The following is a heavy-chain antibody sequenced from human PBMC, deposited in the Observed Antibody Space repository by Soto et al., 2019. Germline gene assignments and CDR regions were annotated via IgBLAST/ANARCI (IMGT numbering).Heavy chain of an antibody. J-gene: IGHJ2*01. CDR2: ISYDGSNK. CDR3: AKEGYSSGWSVSRYFDL. V-gene: IGHV3-30*18. CDR1: GFTFSSYG. Sequence: QVQLVESGGGVVQPGRSLRLSCAASGFTFSSYGMHWVRQAPGKGLEWVAVISYDGSNKYYADSVKGRFTISRDNSRNTLYQQMHSLRAEDTAVYYCAKEGYSSGWSVSRYFDLWGRGTLVTVSS. D-gene: IGHD6-19*01.